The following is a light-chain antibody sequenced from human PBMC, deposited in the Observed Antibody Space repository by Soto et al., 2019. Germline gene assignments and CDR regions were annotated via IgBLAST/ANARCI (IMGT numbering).Light chain of an antibody. CDR1: QSVSSSY. CDR2: GAS. V-gene: IGKV3-20*01. CDR3: HHRGT. Sequence: EIVLTQSPCTLSLSPGERATLSCRASQSVSSSYLAWYQQKPGQAPRLLIYGASSRATGIPDRFSGSGSGTDFTLTLSRLEPEDFAVYYCHHRGTFGQGTRLEIK. J-gene: IGKJ5*01.